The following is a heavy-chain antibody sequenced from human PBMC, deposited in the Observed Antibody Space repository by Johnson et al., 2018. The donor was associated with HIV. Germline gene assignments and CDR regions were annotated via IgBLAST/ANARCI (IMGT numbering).Heavy chain of an antibody. CDR2: IWYDGTKK. CDR1: GFTFSKYG. D-gene: IGHD1-26*01. Sequence: QVQLVESGGGVVQPGGSLRLSCAASGFTFSKYGMHWVRQAPGKGLEWVAIIWYDGTKKYYGDSVKGRFTISRDNSKNTLYLEMNDLRAEDTAVYYCAKESKWESRTPHDFDIWGQGTMVTVSS. V-gene: IGHV3-33*06. CDR3: AKESKWESRTPHDFDI. J-gene: IGHJ3*02.